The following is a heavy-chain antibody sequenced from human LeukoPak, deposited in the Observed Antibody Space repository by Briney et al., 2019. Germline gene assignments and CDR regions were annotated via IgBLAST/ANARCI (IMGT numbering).Heavy chain of an antibody. Sequence: PGGSLRLSCAASRFTFSSYRMNWVRQAPGKGLEWVSGISPSGDITYYADSVKGRFTISRDNSKNTVYLQMDSLRAEDTAVYYCARDREYDRNYMDVWGKGTTVTVSS. CDR3: ARDREYDRNYMDV. J-gene: IGHJ6*03. V-gene: IGHV3-23*01. CDR2: ISPSGDIT. D-gene: IGHD3-22*01. CDR1: RFTFSSYR.